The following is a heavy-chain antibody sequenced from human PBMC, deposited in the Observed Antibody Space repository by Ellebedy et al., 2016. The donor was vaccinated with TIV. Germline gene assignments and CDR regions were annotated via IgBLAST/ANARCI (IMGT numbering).Heavy chain of an antibody. V-gene: IGHV3-23*01. CDR2: FGGRSTTT. Sequence: GGSLRLXCEASGFTFSSYAMSWLRQAPGKGLEWVSVFGGRSTTTYYADSVKGRFTISRDNSKNTLFLQVNSLRGDDTPRYYCAKISPTHRGAFDIWGQGTMVTVSS. CDR3: AKISPTHRGAFDI. CDR1: GFTFSSYA. J-gene: IGHJ3*02. D-gene: IGHD3-3*02.